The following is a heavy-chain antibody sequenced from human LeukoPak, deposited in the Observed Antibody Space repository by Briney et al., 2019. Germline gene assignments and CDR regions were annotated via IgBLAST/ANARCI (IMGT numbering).Heavy chain of an antibody. J-gene: IGHJ4*02. V-gene: IGHV4-39*01. CDR2: IYYSSTT. Sequence: PSETLSLTCTVSGGSISSSSYYWGWFRQPPGKGLEWIGSIYYSSTTYYNPSLKSRVTISVDTSKNQFSLKLTSVTAADTAVYYCARKYSSSSEAYFDYWGQGTLVTVSS. D-gene: IGHD6-6*01. CDR3: ARKYSSSSEAYFDY. CDR1: GGSISSSSYY.